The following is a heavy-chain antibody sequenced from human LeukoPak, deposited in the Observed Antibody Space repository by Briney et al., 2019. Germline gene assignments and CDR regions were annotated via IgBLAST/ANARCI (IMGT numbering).Heavy chain of an antibody. CDR1: GFTVSSNY. Sequence: GGSLRLSCAVSGFTVSSNYMSWVRQAPGKGLEWVSVIDSGGRTDYADSEKGRFTISRDNSKNTLYLQMNSLRAEDTAVYYCANGGSGWYYFDYWGQGTLVTVSS. V-gene: IGHV3-53*05. CDR3: ANGGSGWYYFDY. J-gene: IGHJ4*02. D-gene: IGHD6-19*01. CDR2: IDSGGRT.